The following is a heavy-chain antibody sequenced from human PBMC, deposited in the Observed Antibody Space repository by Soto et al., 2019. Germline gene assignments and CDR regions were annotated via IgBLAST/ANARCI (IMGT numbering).Heavy chain of an antibody. J-gene: IGHJ4*02. CDR1: GFTFSSYW. D-gene: IGHD3-3*01. Sequence: EVQLVESGGGLVQPGGSLRLSCAASGFTFSSYWMSWVRQAPGKGLEWVANIKQDGSEKYYVDSVKGRFTISRDNAKNSLYLQMNSLSAEDTAVYYCARDCATIFGVVDYWGQGTLVTVSS. V-gene: IGHV3-7*01. CDR3: ARDCATIFGVVDY. CDR2: IKQDGSEK.